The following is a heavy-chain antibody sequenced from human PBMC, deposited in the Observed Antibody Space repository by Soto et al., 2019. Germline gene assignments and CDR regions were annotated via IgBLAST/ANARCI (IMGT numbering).Heavy chain of an antibody. Sequence: EVQLVESGGALVQPGGSLRLSCVVSGFTFSSFSMNWVRQAPGKGLEWVSYITGSSSTIYYADSVKGRFTISRDNAKNSLYLQMNSPRDEDTAVYYCARVRSGGDFDYWGQGTPVTVSS. V-gene: IGHV3-48*02. CDR1: GFTFSSFS. D-gene: IGHD3-3*01. CDR2: ITGSSSTI. J-gene: IGHJ4*02. CDR3: ARVRSGGDFDY.